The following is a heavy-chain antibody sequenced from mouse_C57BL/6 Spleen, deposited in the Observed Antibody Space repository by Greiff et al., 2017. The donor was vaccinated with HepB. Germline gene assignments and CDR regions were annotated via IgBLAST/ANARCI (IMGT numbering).Heavy chain of an antibody. CDR2: IDPSDSYT. CDR3: ARKPYYGSRTGYFDV. CDR1: GYTFTSYW. J-gene: IGHJ1*03. Sequence: VQLQQPGAELVMPGASVKLSCKASGYTFTSYWMHWVKQRPGQGLEWIGEIDPSDSYTNYNQKFKGKSTLTVDKSSSTAYMQLSSLTSEDSAVYYCARKPYYGSRTGYFDVWGTGTTVTVSS. D-gene: IGHD1-1*01. V-gene: IGHV1-69*01.